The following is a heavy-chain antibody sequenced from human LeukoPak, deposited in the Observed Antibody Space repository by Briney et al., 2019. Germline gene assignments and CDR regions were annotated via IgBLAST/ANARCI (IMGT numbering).Heavy chain of an antibody. Sequence: PSETLSLTCTVSGGSISSYYWSWIRQPPGKGLEWIGYIYTSGSTNYNPSLKSRVTISVDTSKNQFSLKLSSVTAADTAVYYCARRGWDSPFDYWGQGTLVTVS. CDR2: IYTSGST. J-gene: IGHJ4*02. V-gene: IGHV4-4*09. CDR3: ARRGWDSPFDY. CDR1: GGSISSYY. D-gene: IGHD6-19*01.